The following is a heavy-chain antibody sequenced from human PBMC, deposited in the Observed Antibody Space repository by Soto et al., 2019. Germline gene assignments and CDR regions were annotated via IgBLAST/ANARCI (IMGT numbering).Heavy chain of an antibody. J-gene: IGHJ4*02. V-gene: IGHV1-18*01. D-gene: IGHD6-13*01. CDR2: TSTSNGNT. CDR1: GYTFTNYG. Sequence: QVQLVQSGAEVKKPGASVKVSCKASGYTFTNYGISCVRQAPGQGLEWMGWTSTSNGNTNFAQKFQGRVTMPTDTSTNTGYMELRSLRSDDTAVYYCARDRGSSWYGLWDYWGQGTLITVSS. CDR3: ARDRGSSWYGLWDY.